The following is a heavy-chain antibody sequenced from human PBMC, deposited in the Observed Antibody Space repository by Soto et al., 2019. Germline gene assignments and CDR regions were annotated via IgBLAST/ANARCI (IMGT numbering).Heavy chain of an antibody. CDR3: AREGTTAAGTTPIL. CDR1: GGSISSGGYY. Sequence: SETLSLTCTVSGGSISSGGYYWSWIRQHPGKGLEWIGYIYYSGSTYYNPSLKSRVTISVDTSKNQFSLKLSSVTAADTAVYYCAREGTTAAGTTPILWGQGTLVTV. J-gene: IGHJ4*02. CDR2: IYYSGST. V-gene: IGHV4-31*03. D-gene: IGHD6-13*01.